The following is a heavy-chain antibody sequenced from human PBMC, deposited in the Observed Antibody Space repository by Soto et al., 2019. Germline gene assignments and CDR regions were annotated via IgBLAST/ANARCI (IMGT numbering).Heavy chain of an antibody. V-gene: IGHV4-59*08. Sequence: SETLSLTCAVYGGSFSGYYWSWIRQPPGKGLEWIGYIYYSGSTNYNPSLKSRVTISVDTSKNQFSLKLSSVTAADTAVYYCARSRYDFWSGYYTSPFMDVWGKGTTVTVSS. CDR3: ARSRYDFWSGYYTSPFMDV. J-gene: IGHJ6*03. CDR2: IYYSGST. D-gene: IGHD3-3*01. CDR1: GGSFSGYY.